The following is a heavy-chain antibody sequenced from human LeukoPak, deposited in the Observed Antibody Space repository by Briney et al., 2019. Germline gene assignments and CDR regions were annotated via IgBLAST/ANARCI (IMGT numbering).Heavy chain of an antibody. J-gene: IGHJ6*03. CDR1: GFTFSSYS. V-gene: IGHV3-21*03. CDR2: ISSSSSYI. Sequence: GGSLRLSCAASGFTFSSYSMNWVRQAPGKGLEWVSSISSSSSYIYYADSVKGRFTISRDNAKNLLYLQMNSLKTEDTAVYYCTREIRGYSYGLDYYYYMDVWGKGTTVTVSS. D-gene: IGHD5-18*01. CDR3: TREIRGYSYGLDYYYYMDV.